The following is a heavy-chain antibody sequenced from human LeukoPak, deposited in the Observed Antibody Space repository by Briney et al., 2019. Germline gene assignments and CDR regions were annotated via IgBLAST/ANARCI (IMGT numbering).Heavy chain of an antibody. V-gene: IGHV3-23*01. CDR3: AKGTKPVMTIPDY. CDR2: ISGSAHKI. D-gene: IGHD1/OR15-1a*01. J-gene: IGHJ4*02. Sequence: GGSLRLSCVASGITFSNYAVSWVRQAPEKGLDWVSVISGSAHKIRYADSVKGRFTISRDNAKNSLFLQMNSLRAEDTAMYYCAKGTKPVMTIPDYWGQGILVTVSS. CDR1: GITFSNYA.